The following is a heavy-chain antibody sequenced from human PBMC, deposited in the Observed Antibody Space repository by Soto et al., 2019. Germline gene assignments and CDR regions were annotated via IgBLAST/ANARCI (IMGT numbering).Heavy chain of an antibody. CDR1: GFTFSSYG. Sequence: QVQLVESGGGVVQPGRSLRLSCAASGFTFSSYGMHWVRKAPGKGREWVAVISYDGSNKYYAASVKGRFTISRDNSKNTLYLQMNSLRAEDTAVYYCAKGGYSSGPGRYYYYGMDVWGQGTTVTVSS. D-gene: IGHD6-19*01. CDR2: ISYDGSNK. V-gene: IGHV3-30*18. CDR3: AKGGYSSGPGRYYYYGMDV. J-gene: IGHJ6*02.